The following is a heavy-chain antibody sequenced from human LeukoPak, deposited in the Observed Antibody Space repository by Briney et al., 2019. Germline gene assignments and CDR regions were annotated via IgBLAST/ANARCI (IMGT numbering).Heavy chain of an antibody. CDR1: GFTFSSNA. CDR2: ISGSGGST. V-gene: IGHV3-23*01. CDR3: AKLLRGTVVPYFDY. Sequence: GGSLRLSCAASGFTFSSNAMSWVRQGPGKGLEGFSAISGSGGSTYYADSVKGRFTISTDKSKNTLYLQMNSLTAEDTAVYYCAKLLRGTVVPYFDYWGQGTLVTVSP. J-gene: IGHJ4*02. D-gene: IGHD3-10*01.